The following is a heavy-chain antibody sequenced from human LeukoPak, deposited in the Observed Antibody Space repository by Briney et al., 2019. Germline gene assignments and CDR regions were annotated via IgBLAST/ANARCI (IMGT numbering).Heavy chain of an antibody. J-gene: IGHJ6*02. CDR3: ARHAHYYYYGMDV. CDR1: GPSISSYY. CDR2: AYYSGST. Sequence: SETLSLTCTVSGPSISSYYWSWIRPPPGKGLEWTGYAYYSGSTNYNPSLKSRVTISVDTSKNQFSLMLSSVTAADTAVYYCARHAHYYYYGMDVWGQGTTVTVSS. V-gene: IGHV4-59*08.